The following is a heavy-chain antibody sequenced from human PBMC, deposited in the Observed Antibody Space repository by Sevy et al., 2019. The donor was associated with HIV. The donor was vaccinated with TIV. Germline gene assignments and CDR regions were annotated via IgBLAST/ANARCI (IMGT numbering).Heavy chain of an antibody. CDR2: ISHDTTVK. J-gene: IGHJ4*02. CDR3: ARDADWSLNY. D-gene: IGHD3-9*01. V-gene: IGHV3-30*04. CDR1: GFTFSDYV. Sequence: GGSLRLSCAASGFTFSDYVMHWVRQAPGKGLEWLARISHDTTVKYYADSLKGRFTISRDNSKNTLYLQMNSLRHEDTAVYHCARDADWSLNYWGQGTLFTVSS.